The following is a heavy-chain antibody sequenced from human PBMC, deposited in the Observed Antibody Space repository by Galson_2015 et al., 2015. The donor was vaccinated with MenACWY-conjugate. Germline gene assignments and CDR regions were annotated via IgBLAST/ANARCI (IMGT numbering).Heavy chain of an antibody. D-gene: IGHD2-2*01. CDR2: INSDGSST. CDR3: AAYCSSTTCYARKAA. Sequence: SLRLSCAASGFTFSSYWMHWVRQAPGKGLEWVSRINSDGSSTNYADSVKGRFTISRDNAKNTLYLQMNSLRAEDTAVYYCAAYCSSTTCYARKAAWGNGTLVTVSS. CDR1: GFTFSSYW. V-gene: IGHV3-74*01. J-gene: IGHJ1*01.